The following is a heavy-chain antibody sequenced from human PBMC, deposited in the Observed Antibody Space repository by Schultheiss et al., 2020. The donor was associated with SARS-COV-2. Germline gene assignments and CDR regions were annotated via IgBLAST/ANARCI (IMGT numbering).Heavy chain of an antibody. J-gene: IGHJ6*02. V-gene: IGHV3-9*01. CDR3: ASKYLKAPLYYYYGMDV. D-gene: IGHD3-10*01. Sequence: GGSLRLSCAASGFTFDDYAMHWVRQAPGKGLEWVSGISWNSGSIGYADSVKGRFTISRDNAKNSLYLQMNSLRAEDTAVYYCASKYLKAPLYYYYGMDVWGQGTTVTVSS. CDR1: GFTFDDYA. CDR2: ISWNSGSI.